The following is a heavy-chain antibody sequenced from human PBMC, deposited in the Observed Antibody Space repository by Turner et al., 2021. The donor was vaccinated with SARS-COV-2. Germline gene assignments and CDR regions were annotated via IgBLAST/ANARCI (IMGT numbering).Heavy chain of an antibody. CDR3: ARDRSTYYDFWSGYWHFDY. J-gene: IGHJ4*02. CDR1: GFTFSSYW. D-gene: IGHD3-3*01. CDR2: INQDGSEK. Sequence: EVQLVESGGGLVQPGGSLRLSCAASGFTFSSYWMSWVRQAPGKGREWVANINQDGSEKYYVDTVKGRFTISRDNAKNSLYLQMNSLRAEDTAVYYCARDRSTYYDFWSGYWHFDYWGQGTLVTVSS. V-gene: IGHV3-7*01.